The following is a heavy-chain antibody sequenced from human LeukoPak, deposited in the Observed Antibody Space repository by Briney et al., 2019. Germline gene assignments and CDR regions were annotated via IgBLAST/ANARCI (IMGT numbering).Heavy chain of an antibody. J-gene: IGHJ4*02. CDR2: NIPIFGAA. Sequence: SVKVSCKASGGTFSSYAISWVRQAPGQGLAWMGGNIPIFGAAIYAQNFQGRVTMTRDTSISTAYMELSRLRSDDTAVYYCATNYDFWSGYQSFDYWGQGTLVTVSS. V-gene: IGHV1-69*05. D-gene: IGHD3-3*01. CDR1: GGTFSSYA. CDR3: ATNYDFWSGYQSFDY.